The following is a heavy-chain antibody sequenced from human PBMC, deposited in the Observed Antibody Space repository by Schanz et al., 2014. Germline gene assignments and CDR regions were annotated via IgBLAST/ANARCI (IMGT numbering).Heavy chain of an antibody. Sequence: EVQLVESGGGLVKPGGSLRLSCAVSGFTVNTNYMSWVRQAPGKGLEWISTVYMSAASTRYADSVKGRFIISRDSSKNTLFLQMNSLRPEDTALYFCARDEGRDGYNLAFDVWGQGTLVTVSS. J-gene: IGHJ3*01. V-gene: IGHV3-53*01. CDR2: VYMSAAST. D-gene: IGHD5-12*01. CDR3: ARDEGRDGYNLAFDV. CDR1: GFTVNTNY.